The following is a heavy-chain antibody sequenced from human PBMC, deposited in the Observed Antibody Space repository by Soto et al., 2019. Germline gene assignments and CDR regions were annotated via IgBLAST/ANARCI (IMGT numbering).Heavy chain of an antibody. CDR1: GFTFTDYY. V-gene: IGHV3-72*01. D-gene: IGHD1-1*01. Sequence: ESGGGLVQPGGSLRLSCAGSGFTFTDYYIDWVRQAPGKGLEWVGRSRDKGNSYSTDYAASVKGRFTVSRDTSKNSLYLQMNSLKADDTARYYCARSIPGRTSFDSWGQGTLVIVSS. J-gene: IGHJ4*02. CDR3: ARSIPGRTSFDS. CDR2: SRDKGNSYST.